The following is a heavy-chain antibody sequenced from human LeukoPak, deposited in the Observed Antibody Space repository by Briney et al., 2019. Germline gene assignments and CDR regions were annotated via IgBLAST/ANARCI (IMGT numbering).Heavy chain of an antibody. CDR2: IYYTGNT. J-gene: IGHJ4*02. CDR1: GGSITSSNW. D-gene: IGHD6-13*01. CDR3: ARELRVAAAGHFDY. V-gene: IGHV4-4*02. Sequence: PSETLSLTCAVSGGSITSSNWWSWVRQPPGKGLEWIGEIYYTGNTNYNPSLKSRVTISVDKSNNQFSLNLSSVTAADTAVYYCARELRVAAAGHFDYWGQGTLVTVSS.